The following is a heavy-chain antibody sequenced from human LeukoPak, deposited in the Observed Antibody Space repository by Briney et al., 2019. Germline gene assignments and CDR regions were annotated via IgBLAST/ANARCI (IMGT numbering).Heavy chain of an antibody. D-gene: IGHD3-10*01. V-gene: IGHV4-39*07. Sequence: PSETLSLTCTVSGGSISSSSYYWGWIRQPPGKGLEWIGSIYYSGSTYYNPSLKSRVTISVDTSKNQFSLKLSSVTAADTAVYYCARGDDRLASPTSYGSGSFDYWGQGTLVTVSS. CDR2: IYYSGST. CDR3: ARGDDRLASPTSYGSGSFDY. CDR1: GGSISSSSYY. J-gene: IGHJ4*02.